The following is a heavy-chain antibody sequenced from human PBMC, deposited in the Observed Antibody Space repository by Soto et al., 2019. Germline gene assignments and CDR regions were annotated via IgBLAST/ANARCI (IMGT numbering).Heavy chain of an antibody. Sequence: EVHLVESGGGLVQPGGSLRLSCAASGFTFSTYWMHWVRQAPGKGLVWVSRINADGTTTTYADSVKGRFTISRDYAKNTLYLQMTSLRAEDTDVYFCATVAKHSYNWVDPWGQGTLVTISS. CDR3: ATVAKHSYNWVDP. V-gene: IGHV3-74*01. CDR2: INADGTTT. D-gene: IGHD3-3*02. J-gene: IGHJ5*02. CDR1: GFTFSTYW.